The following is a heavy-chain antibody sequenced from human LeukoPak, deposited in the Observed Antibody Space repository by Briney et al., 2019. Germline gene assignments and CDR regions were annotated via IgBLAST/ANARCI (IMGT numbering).Heavy chain of an antibody. J-gene: IGHJ6*02. CDR1: GGSISSSSYY. D-gene: IGHD1-1*01. CDR2: IYYSGST. Sequence: SETLSLTCTVSGGSISSSSYYWGWIRQPPGKGLEWIGSIYYSGSTYYNPSLKSRVTIPVDTSKNQFSLKLSSVTAADTAVYYCARDGGNWNLIYPPYYYGMDVWGQGTTVTVSS. CDR3: ARDGGNWNLIYPPYYYGMDV. V-gene: IGHV4-39*07.